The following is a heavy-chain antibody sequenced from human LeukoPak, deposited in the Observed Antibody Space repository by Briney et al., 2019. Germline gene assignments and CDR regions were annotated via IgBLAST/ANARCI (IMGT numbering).Heavy chain of an antibody. CDR1: GGSISSSNYY. CDR3: ARGFYSSSWYYFDY. J-gene: IGHJ4*02. D-gene: IGHD6-13*01. V-gene: IGHV4-39*07. Sequence: PSETLSLTCTVSGGSISSSNYYWGWIRQPPGKGLEWIATIYYSGNTFYNPSLKSRVTISVDTSKNQFSLKLSSVTAADTAVYYCARGFYSSSWYYFDYWGQGTLVTVSS. CDR2: IYYSGNT.